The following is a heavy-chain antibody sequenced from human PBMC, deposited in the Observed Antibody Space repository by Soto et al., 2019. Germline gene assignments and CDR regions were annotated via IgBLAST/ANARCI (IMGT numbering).Heavy chain of an antibody. Sequence: PGGSLRLSCTAPGFTFNGYSMSWVRQAPGKGLEWLSYITTSGSATYDADSVKGRFTISRDNAKNSLFLQVNSLRPEDTAVYFCARVRENYYLSSWIADAMAVWGEGTTVTVYS. CDR2: ITTSGSAT. V-gene: IGHV3-11*01. D-gene: IGHD3-22*01. J-gene: IGHJ6*03. CDR3: ARVRENYYLSSWIADAMAV. CDR1: GFTFNGYS.